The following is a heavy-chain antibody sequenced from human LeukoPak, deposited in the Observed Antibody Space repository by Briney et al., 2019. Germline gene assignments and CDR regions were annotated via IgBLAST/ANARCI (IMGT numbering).Heavy chain of an antibody. V-gene: IGHV4-4*02. CDR3: WHSGYESGLDY. CDR2: IYHSGSI. CDR1: GVPITSGNW. D-gene: IGHD5-12*01. J-gene: IGHJ4*02. Sequence: PSETPSLTCGVSGVPITSGNWWSWVRQPPGKGLEWIGEIYHSGSINYNPSLKSRVTISVDKSKNQFSLKLNSVTAADTAVYYCWHSGYESGLDYWGQGTLVTVSS.